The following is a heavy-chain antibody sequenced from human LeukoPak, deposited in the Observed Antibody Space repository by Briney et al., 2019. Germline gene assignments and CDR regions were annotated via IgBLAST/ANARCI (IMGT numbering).Heavy chain of an antibody. CDR3: ARDPSLWSGLRAFDI. CDR2: IKQDGSEK. V-gene: IGHV3-7*01. J-gene: IGHJ3*02. D-gene: IGHD5-18*01. Sequence: GGSLRLSCAASGFTFSSYWMSWVRQAPGKGLEWVANIKQDGSEKYYVDSVKGRFTISRDNAKNSLYLQMNSLTADDTAVYYCARDPSLWSGLRAFDIWGQGTMVTVSS. CDR1: GFTFSSYW.